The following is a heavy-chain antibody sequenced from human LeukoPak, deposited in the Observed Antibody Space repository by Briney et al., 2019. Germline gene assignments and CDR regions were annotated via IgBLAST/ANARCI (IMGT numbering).Heavy chain of an antibody. CDR2: ISGSGGST. CDR3: ASARDYLPFDY. Sequence: PGGSLRLSCAASGFTFSSYAMSWVRQAPGKGLEWVSAISGSGGSTYYADSVKGRFTISRDNAKNSLYLQMNSLRAEDTAVYYCASARDYLPFDYWGQGTLVTVSS. CDR1: GFTFSSYA. J-gene: IGHJ4*02. D-gene: IGHD3-10*01. V-gene: IGHV3-23*01.